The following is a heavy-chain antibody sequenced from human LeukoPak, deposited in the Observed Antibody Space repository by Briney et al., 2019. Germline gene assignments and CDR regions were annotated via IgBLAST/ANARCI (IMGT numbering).Heavy chain of an antibody. CDR1: GGSISSSY. J-gene: IGHJ4*02. V-gene: IGHV4-59*08. CDR2: IYDSETT. Sequence: PSETLSLTCTVSGGSISSSYWSWVRQPPGKGLEWIASIYDSETTKYNPSLRSRATISSDTSENQFSLKLSSVTAADTAVYYCARQAYSSGWYTAAYWGQGTLVTVSS. D-gene: IGHD6-19*01. CDR3: ARQAYSSGWYTAAY.